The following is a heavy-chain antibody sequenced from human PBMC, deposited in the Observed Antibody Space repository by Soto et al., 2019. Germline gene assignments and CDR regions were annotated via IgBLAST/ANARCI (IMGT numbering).Heavy chain of an antibody. CDR1: GFTFSRYA. V-gene: IGHV3-23*03. Sequence: EVQLLESGGGLVQTGGSMRLSCAASGFTFSRYAMKWVRKSPGKGLEWVSVINSGGTFTYYADSVKGRFNVSRDNSKNPLYLQMNSLRAEDTGISDCAKKGRLSISHDIVDACARWGKGTVVTVSS. D-gene: IGHD3-3*02. CDR3: AKKGRLSISHDIVDACAR. CDR2: INSGGTFT. J-gene: IGHJ3*01.